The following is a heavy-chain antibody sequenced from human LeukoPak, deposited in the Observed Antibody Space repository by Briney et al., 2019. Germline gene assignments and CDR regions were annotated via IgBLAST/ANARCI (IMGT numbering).Heavy chain of an antibody. CDR2: INVYNGNR. J-gene: IGHJ4*02. CDR1: GHTFTDFY. D-gene: IGHD3-22*01. V-gene: IGHV1-18*04. Sequence: GASVKVSCKASGHTFTDFYIHWVRQAPGQGLEWMGWINVYNGNRNYAQNLQDRVTMTTDTSTSTAYMELRSLRSDDTALYYCARNYDRRPFDYWGQGILVTVSS. CDR3: ARNYDRRPFDY.